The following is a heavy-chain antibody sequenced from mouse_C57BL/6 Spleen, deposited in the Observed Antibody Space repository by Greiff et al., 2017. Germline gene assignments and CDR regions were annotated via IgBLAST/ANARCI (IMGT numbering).Heavy chain of an antibody. D-gene: IGHD1-1*01. J-gene: IGHJ4*01. Sequence: EVQLQQSGPELVKPGASVKISCKASGYTFPDYYMNWVKQSHGKSLEWIGDINPNNGGTSYNQKFKGKATLTVDKSSSTAYMELRSLTSEDSAVYYCARWYYGSSYAMDYWGQGTSVTVSS. CDR1: GYTFPDYY. CDR2: INPNNGGT. CDR3: ARWYYGSSYAMDY. V-gene: IGHV1-26*01.